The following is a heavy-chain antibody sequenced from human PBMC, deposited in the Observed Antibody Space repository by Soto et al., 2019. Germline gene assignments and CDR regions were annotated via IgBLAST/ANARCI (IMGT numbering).Heavy chain of an antibody. J-gene: IGHJ6*02. Sequence: SVKVSCTASVGTFSIYAISWVRQAPGQGLEWMGGIIPIFGTANYAQKLQGRVTITADESTSTAYMELSSLRSEDTAVYYCARAVDTAMVERNYYYGMDVWGQGTTVTVSS. D-gene: IGHD5-18*01. V-gene: IGHV1-69*13. CDR1: VGTFSIYA. CDR2: IIPIFGTA. CDR3: ARAVDTAMVERNYYYGMDV.